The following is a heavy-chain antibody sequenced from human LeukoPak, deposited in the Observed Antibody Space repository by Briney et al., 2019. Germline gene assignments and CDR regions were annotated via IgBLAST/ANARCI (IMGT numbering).Heavy chain of an antibody. CDR1: GYTFTSYD. J-gene: IGHJ6*03. CDR3: ARVGSSSSVLYYYYHMDV. Sequence: VASVKVSCKASGYTFTSYDIHWVPQATGQGLEWMGWMNPNSGNTGYAQKFQGRVTMTRNTSISTAYMELSSLRSEDTAVYYCARVGSSSSVLYYYYHMDVWGKRTTVTVSS. D-gene: IGHD6-6*01. CDR2: MNPNSGNT. V-gene: IGHV1-8*01.